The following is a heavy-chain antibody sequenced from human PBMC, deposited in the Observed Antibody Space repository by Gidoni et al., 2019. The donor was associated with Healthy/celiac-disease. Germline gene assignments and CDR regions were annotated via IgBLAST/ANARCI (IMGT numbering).Heavy chain of an antibody. J-gene: IGHJ2*01. Sequence: EVQLVESGGGLVQPGGSLRLSCAASGFTFSDHYMDWVRQAPGKGLEWVGRTRNKANSYTTEYAASVKGRFTISRDDSKNSLYLQMNSLKTEDTAVYYCRGGYRYFDLWGRGTLVTVSS. D-gene: IGHD5-12*01. CDR3: RGGYRYFDL. CDR2: TRNKANSYTT. V-gene: IGHV3-72*01. CDR1: GFTFSDHY.